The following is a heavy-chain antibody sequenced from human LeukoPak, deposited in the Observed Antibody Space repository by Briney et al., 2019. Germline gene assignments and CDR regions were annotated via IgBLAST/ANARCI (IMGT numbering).Heavy chain of an antibody. CDR1: GFTFSRYW. D-gene: IGHD4-17*01. V-gene: IGHV3-7*03. J-gene: IGHJ6*02. CDR2: MNQDGSEI. CDR3: AKGGGKTTVTIGPRYYYYGMDV. Sequence: GGSLRLSCVGSGFTFSRYWLNWVRQAPGKGLEWVANMNQDGSEIYYLDSVKGRFTISRDNSKNTLYLQMNSLRAEDTAVYYCAKGGGKTTVTIGPRYYYYGMDVWGQGTTVTVSS.